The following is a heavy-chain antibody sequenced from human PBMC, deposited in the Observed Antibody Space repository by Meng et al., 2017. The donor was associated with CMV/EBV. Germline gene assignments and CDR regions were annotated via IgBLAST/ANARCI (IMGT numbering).Heavy chain of an antibody. J-gene: IGHJ6*02. CDR3: ARDFILSGNYYYYYGMDV. Sequence: GESLKISCAASGFTFSSYSMNWVRQAPGKGLEWVSSISSSSYIYYADSVKGRFTISRDNAKNSLYLQMNSLRAEDTAVYYCARDFILSGNYYYYYGMDVWGQGTTVTVSS. CDR2: ISSSSYI. D-gene: IGHD3-16*02. V-gene: IGHV3-21*01. CDR1: GFTFSSYS.